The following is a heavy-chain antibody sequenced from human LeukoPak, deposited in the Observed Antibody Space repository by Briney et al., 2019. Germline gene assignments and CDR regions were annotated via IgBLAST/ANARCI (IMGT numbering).Heavy chain of an antibody. J-gene: IGHJ4*02. V-gene: IGHV3-15*01. CDR3: TTVGSSRYYYYFDY. CDR1: GFTFNHAW. D-gene: IGHD3-22*01. CDR2: IKSKTDGGTT. Sequence: GGSLRLSCGASGFTFNHAWMSWVRQAPGKGLDWVGRIKSKTDGGTTDYAAPVKGRITISRDDSKNMLYLQMNSLKTEDTAVYYCTTVGSSRYYYYFDYWGQGKLVTVSS.